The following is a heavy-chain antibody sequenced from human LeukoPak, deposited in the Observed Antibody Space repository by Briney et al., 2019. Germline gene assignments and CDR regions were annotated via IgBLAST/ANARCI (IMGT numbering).Heavy chain of an antibody. CDR1: GGSISSGGYY. Sequence: KPSETLSLTCTVSGGSISSGGYYWSWIRQHPGKGLEWIGYIYYSGSTYYNPSLKSRVTISVDTSKNQFSLKLSSVTAADTAVYYCARDYDSSGYYYSWGQGTLVTVSS. CDR3: ARDYDSSGYYYS. D-gene: IGHD3-22*01. V-gene: IGHV4-31*03. J-gene: IGHJ4*02. CDR2: IYYSGST.